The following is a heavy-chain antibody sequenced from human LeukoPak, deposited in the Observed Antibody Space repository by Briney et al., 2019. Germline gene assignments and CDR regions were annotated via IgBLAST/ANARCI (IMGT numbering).Heavy chain of an antibody. J-gene: IGHJ6*02. CDR2: INHSGST. CDR3: ASSRYCSSTSCYYRRGYYYYYYGMDV. Sequence: PSETLSLTCAVYGGSFSGYYWSWIRQPPGKGLEWIGEINHSGSTNYNPSLKSRVTISVDTSKNQFSLKLSPVTAADTAVYYCASSRYCSSTSCYYRRGYYYYYYGMDVWGQGTTVTVSS. D-gene: IGHD2-2*01. CDR1: GGSFSGYY. V-gene: IGHV4-34*01.